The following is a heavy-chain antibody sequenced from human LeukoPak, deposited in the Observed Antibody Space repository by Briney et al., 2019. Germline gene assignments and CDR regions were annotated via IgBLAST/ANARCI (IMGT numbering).Heavy chain of an antibody. J-gene: IGHJ6*02. CDR3: AREVADYYYGMDV. CDR2: IYSGGST. D-gene: IGHD2-15*01. V-gene: IGHV3-66*02. Sequence: GGSLRLSCAASGFTVSSNYMSWVRQAPGKGLGWVSVIYSGGSTYYADSVKGRFTISRDNSKNTLYLQMNSLRDEDTAVYYCAREVADYYYGMDVWGQGTTVTVSS. CDR1: GFTVSSNY.